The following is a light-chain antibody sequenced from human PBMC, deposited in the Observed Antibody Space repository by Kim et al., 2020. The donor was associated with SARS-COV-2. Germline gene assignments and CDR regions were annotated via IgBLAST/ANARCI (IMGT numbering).Light chain of an antibody. J-gene: IGKJ4*01. V-gene: IGKV3D-15*01. Sequence: EIVMTQSPATLSVSPGERATLSCRASQSVSSNLAWYQQKPGQAPRLLMYGASIMATGIPARFSGSGSGTEFTLTISSLQSEDFAVYYCQQYNNWPLTVGGGTKLEI. CDR2: GAS. CDR3: QQYNNWPLT. CDR1: QSVSSN.